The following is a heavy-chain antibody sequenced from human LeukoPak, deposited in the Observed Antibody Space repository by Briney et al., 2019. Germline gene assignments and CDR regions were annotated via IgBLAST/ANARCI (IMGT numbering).Heavy chain of an antibody. J-gene: IGHJ4*02. V-gene: IGHV4-59*12. CDR1: GGSISSYY. D-gene: IGHD3-22*01. CDR2: IYYSGST. Sequence: SETLSLTCTVSGGSISSYYWNWIRQPPGKGLEWIGYIYYSGSTNYNPSLKSRVTISVDKSKNQFSLKLSSVTAADTAVYYCATLLYYYDSSGTGYWGQGTLVTVSS. CDR3: ATLLYYYDSSGTGY.